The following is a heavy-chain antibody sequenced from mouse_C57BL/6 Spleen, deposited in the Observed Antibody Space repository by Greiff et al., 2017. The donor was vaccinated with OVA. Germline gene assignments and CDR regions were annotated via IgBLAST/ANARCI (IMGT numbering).Heavy chain of an antibody. CDR3: ARRIYYGNYAYAMDY. CDR1: GFTFSDYY. CDR2: ISNGGGST. Sequence: EVKLMESGGGLVQPGGSLKLSCAASGFTFSDYYMYWVRQTPEKRLEWVAYISNGGGSTYYPDTVKGRFTISRDNAKNTLYLQMSRLKSDDTAMYYCARRIYYGNYAYAMDYWGQGTSVTVSS. D-gene: IGHD2-1*01. J-gene: IGHJ4*01. V-gene: IGHV5-12*01.